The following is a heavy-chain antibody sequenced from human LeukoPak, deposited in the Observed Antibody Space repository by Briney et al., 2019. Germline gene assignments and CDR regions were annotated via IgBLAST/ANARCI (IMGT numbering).Heavy chain of an antibody. J-gene: IGHJ4*02. CDR2: IHYSGST. CDR3: ARHDYAATRDY. D-gene: IGHD4-17*01. CDR1: GGSISSYH. V-gene: IGHV4-59*01. Sequence: SETLSLTCTVSGGSISSYHWSWIRHPPGKGLEWIGYIHYSGSTNYNPSPKSRVTRSVYTSQNQFSLNLSSVTAADTAVYYCARHDYAATRDYWGQGTLVTVSS.